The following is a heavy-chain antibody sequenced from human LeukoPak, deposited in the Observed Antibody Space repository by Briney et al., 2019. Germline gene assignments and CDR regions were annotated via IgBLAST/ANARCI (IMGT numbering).Heavy chain of an antibody. CDR2: INPNSGGT. CDR1: GYTFTGYY. V-gene: IGHV1-2*02. Sequence: ASVKVSCKASGYTFTGYYMHWVRQAPGQGLEWMVWINPNSGGTNYAQKFQGRVTMTRDTSISTAYMELSRLRSDDTAVYYCAREHTMDTAMDNWFDPWGQGTLVTVSS. J-gene: IGHJ5*02. D-gene: IGHD5-18*01. CDR3: AREHTMDTAMDNWFDP.